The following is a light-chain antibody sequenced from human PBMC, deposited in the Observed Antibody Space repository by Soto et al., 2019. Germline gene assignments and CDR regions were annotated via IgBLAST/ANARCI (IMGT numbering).Light chain of an antibody. CDR3: QQYNDGPPIT. CDR1: QSVSSN. CDR2: GAS. V-gene: IGKV3-15*01. Sequence: IVMTQSPATLSVSPGERATLSCRASQSVSSNLALYQQKPGQRPRLVIYGASTRATGVPARFSGSGSGTEFTLTLSSLQSEDFAVYYCQQYNDGPPITFGQGTRLEIK. J-gene: IGKJ5*01.